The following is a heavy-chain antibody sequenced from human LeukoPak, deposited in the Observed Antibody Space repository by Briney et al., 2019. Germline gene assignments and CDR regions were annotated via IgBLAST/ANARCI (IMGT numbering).Heavy chain of an antibody. CDR1: GGTFSSYA. Sequence: ASVKVSCKASGGTFSSYAISWVRQAPGQGLEWMGRIIPILGIANYAQKFQGRVTITADKSTSTAYMELSSLRSEDTAVYYCATNPEGGDFDVWDSLMDVWGQGTTVTVSS. J-gene: IGHJ6*02. CDR2: IIPILGIA. D-gene: IGHD2-21*01. CDR3: ATNPEGGDFDVWDSLMDV. V-gene: IGHV1-69*04.